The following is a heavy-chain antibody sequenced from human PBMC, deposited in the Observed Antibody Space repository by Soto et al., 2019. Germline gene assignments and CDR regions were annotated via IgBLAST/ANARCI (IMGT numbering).Heavy chain of an antibody. CDR2: IQHSGNS. CDR1: GASISSTSSGDW. J-gene: IGHJ4*02. V-gene: IGHV4-4*02. D-gene: IGHD1-26*01. Sequence: QVQLQESGPGLVKPSGTLSLTCTVSGASISSTSSGDWWSWVRQPPGKGLEWIGEIQHSGNSNYNPSLKSRVTMSVDKSKNQFSLRLSSVTAADTAVYYCAKMVGTTLVDYWGQGTLVTVSS. CDR3: AKMVGTTLVDY.